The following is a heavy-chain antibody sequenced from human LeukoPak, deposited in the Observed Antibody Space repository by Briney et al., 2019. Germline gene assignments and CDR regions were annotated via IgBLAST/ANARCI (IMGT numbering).Heavy chain of an antibody. CDR1: GYTFTDYY. V-gene: IGHV1-2*02. D-gene: IGHD5-18*01. CDR3: TRAHNYGLVY. J-gene: IGHJ4*02. Sequence: ASVKVSCKASGYTFTDYYMHWVRQAPGQGLEWMGWINPNSGGTNFAQKFQGRVTMTRDTSIRTAYMELNRLTSDDTAVYYCTRAHNYGLVYWGQGTPVTVSS. CDR2: INPNSGGT.